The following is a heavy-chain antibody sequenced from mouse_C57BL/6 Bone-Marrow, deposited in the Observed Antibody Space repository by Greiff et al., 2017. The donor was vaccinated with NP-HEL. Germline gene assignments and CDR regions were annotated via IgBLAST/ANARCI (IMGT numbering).Heavy chain of an antibody. CDR1: GYTFTNYW. CDR2: IYPGGGYT. D-gene: IGHD1-1*01. J-gene: IGHJ4*01. Sequence: QVQLQQSGAELVRPGPSVKMSCKASGYTFTNYWIGWAKQRPGHGLEWIGDIYPGGGYTNYNEKFKGKATLTADKSSSTAYMQFSSLTSEDSAIYYCAFYGLYYAMDYWGQGTSVTVSS. V-gene: IGHV1-63*01. CDR3: AFYGLYYAMDY.